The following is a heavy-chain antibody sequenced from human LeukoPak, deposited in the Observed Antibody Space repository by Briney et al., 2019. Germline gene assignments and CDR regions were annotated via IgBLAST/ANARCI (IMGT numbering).Heavy chain of an antibody. D-gene: IGHD5-12*01. CDR2: ISGSSSYI. CDR3: ARGRVDIVATIDY. J-gene: IGHJ4*02. CDR1: GFTFSRYS. V-gene: IGHV3-21*01. Sequence: GGSLRLSYAASGFTFSRYSMNWVRQAPGKGLEWVSSISGSSSYIYYADSVKGRFTISRDNAKNSLYLQMNSLRAEDTAVYYCARGRVDIVATIDYWGQGTLVTVSS.